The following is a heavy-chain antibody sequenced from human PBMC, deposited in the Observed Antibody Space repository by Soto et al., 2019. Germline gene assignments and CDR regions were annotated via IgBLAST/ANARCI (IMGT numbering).Heavy chain of an antibody. V-gene: IGHV3-21*01. J-gene: IGHJ4*02. CDR3: ASSLSTIFGVVIIEWPGY. Sequence: EVQLVESGGGLVKPGGSLRLSCAASGFTFSSYSMNWVRQAPGKGLEWVSSISSSSSYIYYADSVKGRFTISRDNAKNSLYLQMNSLRAEDTAVYYCASSLSTIFGVVIIEWPGYWGQGTLVTVSS. CDR2: ISSSSSYI. D-gene: IGHD3-3*01. CDR1: GFTFSSYS.